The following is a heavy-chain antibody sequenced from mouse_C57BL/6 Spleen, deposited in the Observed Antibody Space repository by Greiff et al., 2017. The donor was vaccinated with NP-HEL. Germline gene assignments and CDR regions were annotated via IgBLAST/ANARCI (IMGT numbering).Heavy chain of an antibody. Sequence: DVMLVESGEGLVKPGGSLKLSCAASGFTFSSYAMSWVRQTPEKRLEWVAYISSGGDSIYYADTVKGRFTISRDNARNTLYLQMSSLKSEDTAMYYCTRGDDYDNYYYAMDYWGQGTSVTVSS. CDR3: TRGDDYDNYYYAMDY. D-gene: IGHD2-4*01. V-gene: IGHV5-9-1*02. CDR1: GFTFSSYA. J-gene: IGHJ4*01. CDR2: ISSGGDSI.